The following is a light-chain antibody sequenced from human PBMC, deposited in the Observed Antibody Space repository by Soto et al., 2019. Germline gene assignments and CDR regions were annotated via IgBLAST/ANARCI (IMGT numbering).Light chain of an antibody. CDR3: QQRSKWIT. CDR2: GAS. J-gene: IGKJ5*01. Sequence: EIVLTHSPGTLSLSPWEIATLSCRASQSVSSSYLAWYQQKPGQAPRLLIYGASSRATGIPDRFSGSGSGTDFNLTISSLEHEDFAVYYWQQRSKWITFGQGTRLEIK. CDR1: QSVSSSY. V-gene: IGKV3D-20*02.